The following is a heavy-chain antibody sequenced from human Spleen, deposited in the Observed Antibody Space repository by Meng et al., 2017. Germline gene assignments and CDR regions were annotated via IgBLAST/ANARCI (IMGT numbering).Heavy chain of an antibody. CDR1: GGSISSGGYY. J-gene: IGHJ6*02. CDR3: ARGNQQWLTYYYYGMDV. Sequence: SETLSLICTLPGGSISSGGYYWNWIRQHPGKGLEWIGYIYYSGSTYYNPSLKSRVTISVDTSKNQFSLKLSSVTASDTAVYYCARGNQQWLTYYYYGMDVWGQGTTVTVSS. D-gene: IGHD6-19*01. CDR2: IYYSGST. V-gene: IGHV4-31*03.